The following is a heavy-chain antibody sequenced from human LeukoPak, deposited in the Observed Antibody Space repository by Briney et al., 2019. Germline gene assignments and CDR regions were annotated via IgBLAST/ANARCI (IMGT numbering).Heavy chain of an antibody. Sequence: QAGGSLRLSCAVSGFTFSNYAMSWVRQAPGKRLEWVSVIAIGGGDKFYADSVKGRFTISRDDSKNTMYLQMNSLRAEDTAVYYCAKDSYSRNGVYDAFDVWGQGTMVTVSS. D-gene: IGHD2-8*01. CDR1: GFTFSNYA. CDR3: AKDSYSRNGVYDAFDV. CDR2: IAIGGGDK. J-gene: IGHJ3*01. V-gene: IGHV3-23*01.